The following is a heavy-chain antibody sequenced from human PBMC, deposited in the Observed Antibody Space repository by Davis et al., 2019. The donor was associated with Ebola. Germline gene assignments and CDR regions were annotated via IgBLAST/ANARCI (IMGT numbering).Heavy chain of an antibody. D-gene: IGHD5-18*01. CDR3: ARLRQNRGYSFGH. J-gene: IGHJ4*02. CDR1: GGSISSSSYY. V-gene: IGHV4-39*01. Sequence: SETLSLTCTVSGGSISSSSYYWGWIRQSPGKGLEWIGNVYYTGDTYYSPSLKNRVSITVDPSRTQFSLNLNSVTAADTAVYYCARLRQNRGYSFGHWGQGTLVTVSS. CDR2: VYYTGDT.